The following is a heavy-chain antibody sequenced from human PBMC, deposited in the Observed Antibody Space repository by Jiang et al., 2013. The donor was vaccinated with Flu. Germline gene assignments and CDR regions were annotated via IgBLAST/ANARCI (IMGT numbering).Heavy chain of an antibody. Sequence: KSRVTISVDTSKNQFSLKLSSVTAADTAVYYCARDTPEGGGYNSPFDYWGQGTLVTVSS. V-gene: IGHV4-59*01. CDR3: ARDTPEGGGYNSPFDY. J-gene: IGHJ4*02. D-gene: IGHD5-24*01.